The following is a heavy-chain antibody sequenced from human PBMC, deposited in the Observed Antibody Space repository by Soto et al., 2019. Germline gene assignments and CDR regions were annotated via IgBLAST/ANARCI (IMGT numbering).Heavy chain of an antibody. CDR3: ARVTFDSSTYSGY. Sequence: SETLSLTCTVSGGSINSGGYYWSWIRQHPGKGLEWIGYMYYGGNTYYNPSLKSRLTISVDTSKNQFSLKLSSVTAADTAVYYCARVTFDSSTYSGYWGQGTLVTVS. CDR1: GGSINSGGYY. CDR2: MYYGGNT. V-gene: IGHV4-31*03. J-gene: IGHJ4*02. D-gene: IGHD3-22*01.